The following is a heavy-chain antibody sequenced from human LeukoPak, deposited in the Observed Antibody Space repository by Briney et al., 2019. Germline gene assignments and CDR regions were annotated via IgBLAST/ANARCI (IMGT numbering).Heavy chain of an antibody. CDR3: ARMRGYCSSTSCYSGNWFDP. J-gene: IGHJ5*02. CDR1: GVSFSGYY. Sequence: PSETLSLTCAGYGVSFSGYYWSWIRQPPGKGLEWIGEINHSGSTNYNPSLKSRVTISVDTSKNQFSLKLSSVTAADTAVYYCARMRGYCSSTSCYSGNWFDPWGQGTLVTVSS. CDR2: INHSGST. D-gene: IGHD2-2*01. V-gene: IGHV4-34*01.